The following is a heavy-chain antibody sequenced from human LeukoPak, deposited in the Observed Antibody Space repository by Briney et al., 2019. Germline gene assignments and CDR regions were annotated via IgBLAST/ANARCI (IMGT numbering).Heavy chain of an antibody. CDR2: ISYDGSNK. D-gene: IGHD3-10*01. Sequence: GGSLRLSCAASGFTFSNYAMHWVRQAPGKGLEWVAVISYDGSNKYYADSVKGRFTISRDNAKNSLYLQMNSLRAEDTAVYYCARGEYGSGSYHIDYWGQGTLVTVSS. CDR1: GFTFSNYA. V-gene: IGHV3-30*04. CDR3: ARGEYGSGSYHIDY. J-gene: IGHJ4*02.